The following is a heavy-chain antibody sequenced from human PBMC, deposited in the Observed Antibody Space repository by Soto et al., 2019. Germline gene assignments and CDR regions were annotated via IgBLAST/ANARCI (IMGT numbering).Heavy chain of an antibody. CDR2: IYYSGST. D-gene: IGHD2-21*02. V-gene: IGHV4-31*03. Sequence: SETLSLTCTVSGGSISSGGYYWSWIRQHPGKGLEWIGYIYYSGSTYYNPSLKSRVTISVDTSKNQFSLKLSSVTAADTAVYYCARDCGGDCYAGGTEYYYYVMDVWGQGTTVTVSS. CDR1: GGSISSGGYY. CDR3: ARDCGGDCYAGGTEYYYYVMDV. J-gene: IGHJ6*02.